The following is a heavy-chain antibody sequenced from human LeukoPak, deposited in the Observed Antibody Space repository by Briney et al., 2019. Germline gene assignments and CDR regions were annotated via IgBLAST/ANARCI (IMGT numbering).Heavy chain of an antibody. D-gene: IGHD3-22*01. CDR1: EFTFSSYG. CDR3: ARDRYYDSSGYYALGY. Sequence: GGSLRLSCAASEFTFSSYGMHWVRQAPGKGLEWVAVIWYDGSKKYYADSVKGRFTISRDNSKNTLYLQMNSLRAEDTAVYYCARDRYYDSSGYYALGYWGQGALVTVSS. CDR2: IWYDGSKK. V-gene: IGHV3-33*01. J-gene: IGHJ4*02.